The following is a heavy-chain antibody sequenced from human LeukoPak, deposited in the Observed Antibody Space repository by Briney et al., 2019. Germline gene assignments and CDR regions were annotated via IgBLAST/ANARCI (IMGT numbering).Heavy chain of an antibody. V-gene: IGHV1-8*01. J-gene: IGHJ6*02. CDR1: GYTFTSYD. D-gene: IGHD3-10*01. CDR2: MNPNSGNR. Sequence: RASVKVSCKASGYTFTSYDINWVRQATGQGLEWMGWMNPNSGNRGSAQNFQGRVTLTRNTSISTAYMELRSLRSDDTAVYYCARDRPITMVRGVNPDYYYYGMDVWGQGTTVTVSS. CDR3: ARDRPITMVRGVNPDYYYYGMDV.